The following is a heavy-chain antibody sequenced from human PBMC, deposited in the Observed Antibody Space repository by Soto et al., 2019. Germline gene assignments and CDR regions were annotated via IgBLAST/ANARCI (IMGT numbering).Heavy chain of an antibody. CDR1: GFTFSNYW. CDR2: IQQDGSAK. CDR3: ARELTVGATADY. Sequence: GGSLRLSCAASGFTFSNYWMTWVRLFPGKGLGWVADIQQDGSAKYYVDPVKGRFTISXXXXXXSXYXQXXXLRAXDTAVDFCARELTVGATADYWGQGTLVTVSS. J-gene: IGHJ4*02. V-gene: IGHV3-7*03. D-gene: IGHD1-26*01.